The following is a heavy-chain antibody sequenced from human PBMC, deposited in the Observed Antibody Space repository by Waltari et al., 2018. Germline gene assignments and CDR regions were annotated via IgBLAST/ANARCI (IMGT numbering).Heavy chain of an antibody. D-gene: IGHD6-6*01. V-gene: IGHV3-7*01. J-gene: IGHJ5*02. CDR3: ARGGGSSLNWFDP. CDR2: IKQGGIEK. CDR1: GSPFSSHC. Sequence: EVQLVESGGGLVQPGGPLRLPCAARGSPFSSHCLRLVRQAPGKGLEWVNNIKQGGIEKDYVDYVTGRFTISRDDDKNSLYLQMNSLRAEDTAVYYCARGGGSSLNWFDPWGQGTLVTVSS.